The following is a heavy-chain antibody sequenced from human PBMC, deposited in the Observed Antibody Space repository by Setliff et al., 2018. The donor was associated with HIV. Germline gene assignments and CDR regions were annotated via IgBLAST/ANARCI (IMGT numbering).Heavy chain of an antibody. V-gene: IGHV4-34*01. CDR3: ARGYDYVWGSYRLPYYFDY. CDR1: GGSFSGYY. Sequence: PSETLSLTCAVYGGSFSGYYWSWIRQPPGKGLEWIGEINHSGSTNYNPSLKSRVTISVDTSKNQFSLKLSSVTAADTAVYYCARGYDYVWGSYRLPYYFDYWGQGTLVTAPQ. D-gene: IGHD3-16*02. CDR2: INHSGST. J-gene: IGHJ4*02.